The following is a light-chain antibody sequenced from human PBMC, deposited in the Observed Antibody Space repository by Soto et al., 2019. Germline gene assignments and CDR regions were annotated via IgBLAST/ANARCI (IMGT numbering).Light chain of an antibody. CDR1: SSDVGSYNY. Sequence: QSALTQPASVSGSPGQSITISCTGTSSDVGSYNYVSWYQQHPGKAPKLMIYEVRNRPSGVSYRFSGSKSGKTASLTIFGLQAEDEADYYCSSYTTSTTQVFCGGTKLTV. J-gene: IGLJ3*02. CDR3: SSYTTSTTQV. V-gene: IGLV2-14*01. CDR2: EVR.